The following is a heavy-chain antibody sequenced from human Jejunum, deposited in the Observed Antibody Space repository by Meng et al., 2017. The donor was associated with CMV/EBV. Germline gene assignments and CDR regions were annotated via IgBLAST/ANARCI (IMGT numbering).Heavy chain of an antibody. Sequence: WAASGFTFSNYWMHWVRQAQGKGLVWVSRIDTNGRTINYADSVKGRFTISRDNAKNTLYLQMNSLRAEDTAVYYCARAGDYRFDYWGQGTLVTVSS. D-gene: IGHD4-17*01. V-gene: IGHV3-74*01. CDR3: ARAGDYRFDY. J-gene: IGHJ4*02. CDR1: GFTFSNYW. CDR2: IDTNGRTI.